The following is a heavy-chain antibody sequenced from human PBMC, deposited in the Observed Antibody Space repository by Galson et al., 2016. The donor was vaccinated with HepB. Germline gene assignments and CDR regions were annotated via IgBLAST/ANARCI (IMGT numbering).Heavy chain of an antibody. CDR1: IYSFTSYG. D-gene: IGHD3/OR15-3a*01. V-gene: IGHV1-18*01. J-gene: IGHJ4*02. Sequence: SVKVSCKASIYSFTSYGISWVRQAPGQGLEWMGWINPDTGNTNYARRFQGRVTMTTDTSTSTAYMELRSLRSDDTAVYYCARDRYDYGRGYHGNFDYWGQGTLVTVSS. CDR3: ARDRYDYGRGYHGNFDY. CDR2: INPDTGNT.